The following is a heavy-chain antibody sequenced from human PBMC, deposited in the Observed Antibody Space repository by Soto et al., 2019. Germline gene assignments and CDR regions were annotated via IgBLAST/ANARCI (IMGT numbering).Heavy chain of an antibody. CDR2: VSSSGSST. V-gene: IGHV3-48*03. CDR3: ARNGGGLDV. CDR1: GFTFSNYE. D-gene: IGHD3-10*01. J-gene: IGHJ6*02. Sequence: EVQLVESGGGLVQPGGSLRLSCAASGFTFSNYEIYWVRQAPGKGLEWFGYVSSSGSSTHRAESVKGRFTISRDNAKNSLFLQMNSLRAEDTAVYYCARNGGGLDVWGQGTTVTVSS.